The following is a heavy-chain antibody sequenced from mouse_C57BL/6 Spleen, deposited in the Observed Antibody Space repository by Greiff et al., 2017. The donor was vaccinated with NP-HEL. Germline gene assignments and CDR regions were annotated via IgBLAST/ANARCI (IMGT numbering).Heavy chain of an antibody. CDR3: ALDSSGYIFAY. CDR1: GFSLTSYG. V-gene: IGHV2-4*01. J-gene: IGHJ3*01. CDR2: IWSGGST. Sequence: QVQLKESGPGLVQPSQSLSITCTVSGFSLTSYGVHWVRQPPGKGLEWLGVIWSGGSTDYNAAFISRLSISKDNSKSQVFFKMNSLQADDTAIYYCALDSSGYIFAYWGQGTLVTVSA. D-gene: IGHD3-2*02.